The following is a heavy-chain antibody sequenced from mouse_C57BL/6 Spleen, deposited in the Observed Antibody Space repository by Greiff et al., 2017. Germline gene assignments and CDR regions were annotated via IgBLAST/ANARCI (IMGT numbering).Heavy chain of an antibody. J-gene: IGHJ2*01. V-gene: IGHV1-77*01. CDR1: GYTFTDYY. CDR2: IGPGSGST. CDR3: ASLNY. Sequence: VQLQQSGAELVKPGASVKISCKASGYTFTDYYINWVKQRPGQGLECIGKIGPGSGSTYYNEKFKGKATLTADKSSSTAYMQLSSLTSEDSAVYFCASLNYWGQGTTLTVSS.